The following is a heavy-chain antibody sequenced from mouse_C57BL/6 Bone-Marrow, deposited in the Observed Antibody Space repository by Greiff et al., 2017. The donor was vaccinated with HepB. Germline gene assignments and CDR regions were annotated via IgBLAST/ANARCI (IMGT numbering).Heavy chain of an antibody. Sequence: DVKLVESGGDLVKPGGSLKLSCAASGFTFSSYGMSWVRQTPDKRLEWVATISSGGSYTYYPDSVKGRFTISRDNAKNTLYLQMSSLKSEDTAMYYCARLYSNYEAWFAYWGQGTLVTVSA. CDR3: ARLYSNYEAWFAY. D-gene: IGHD2-5*01. CDR1: GFTFSSYG. V-gene: IGHV5-6*02. CDR2: ISSGGSYT. J-gene: IGHJ3*01.